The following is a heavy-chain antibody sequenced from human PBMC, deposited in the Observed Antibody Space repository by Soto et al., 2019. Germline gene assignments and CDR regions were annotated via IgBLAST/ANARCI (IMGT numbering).Heavy chain of an antibody. CDR3: ARISTYNSFDF. Sequence: KLSETLSLTCTVSGGSISSYYWSWIRQPPGKGLEGIGYIYYSGTTSYNPSLKSRVTISVDRSKQQFSLRLTSVTAADTAVYYCARISTYNSFDFWGPGTLVTVSS. D-gene: IGHD1-1*01. CDR1: GGSISSYY. J-gene: IGHJ4*02. CDR2: IYYSGTT. V-gene: IGHV4-59*01.